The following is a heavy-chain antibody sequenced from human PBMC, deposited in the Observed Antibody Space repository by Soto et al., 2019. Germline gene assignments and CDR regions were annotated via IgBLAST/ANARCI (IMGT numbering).Heavy chain of an antibody. CDR3: ARGWYSSSYNWFDP. J-gene: IGHJ5*02. CDR1: GGSFSGYY. CDR2: INHSGST. Sequence: PSETLSLTCAVYGGSFSGYYWSWIRQLPGKGLEWIGEINHSGSTNYNPSLKSRVTISVDTSKNQFSLKLSSVTAADTAVYYCARGWYSSSYNWFDPWGQGTLVTVSS. D-gene: IGHD6-13*01. V-gene: IGHV4-34*01.